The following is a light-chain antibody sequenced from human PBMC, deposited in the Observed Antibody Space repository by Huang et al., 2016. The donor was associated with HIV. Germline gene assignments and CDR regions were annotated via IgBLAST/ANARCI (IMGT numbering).Light chain of an antibody. Sequence: DIQMTQSPSSLSASVGDRVTITCRASENIRRYLNWYQQKPGKPPKRIIHSASTLQSGVPSRFSGRGSGTDFTLTITSLQPEDFATYYCQGSLSIPHTFGQGTNLEIK. CDR2: SAS. CDR3: QGSLSIPHT. CDR1: ENIRRY. V-gene: IGKV1-39*01. J-gene: IGKJ2*01.